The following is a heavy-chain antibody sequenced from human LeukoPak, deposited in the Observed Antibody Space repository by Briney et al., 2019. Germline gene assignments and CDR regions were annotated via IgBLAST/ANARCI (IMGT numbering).Heavy chain of an antibody. CDR1: GGTFSSYA. Sequence: ASVKVSCKASGGTFSSYAISWVRQAPGQGLGWMGGIIPIFGTANYAQKFQGRVTITTDESTSTAYMELSSLRSEDTAVYYCARDQVPEYYYDSSSRSGAFDIWGQGTMVTVSS. CDR3: ARDQVPEYYYDSSSRSGAFDI. D-gene: IGHD3-22*01. J-gene: IGHJ3*02. V-gene: IGHV1-69*05. CDR2: IIPIFGTA.